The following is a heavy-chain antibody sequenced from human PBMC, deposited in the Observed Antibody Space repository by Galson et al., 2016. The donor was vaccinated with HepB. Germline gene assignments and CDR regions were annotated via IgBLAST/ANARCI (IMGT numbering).Heavy chain of an antibody. V-gene: IGHV1-46*01. CDR1: GYTFTSYY. Sequence: SVKVSCKASGYTFTSYYMHWVRQAPGQGLEWMGIINPSGGSPTYAQKFQGRVTMTRDTSTDTVYMEVNSLRSEDTAVYFCAGGDIVLPYNFWSNYYSYFDHWGQGTLSLSPQ. D-gene: IGHD3-3*01. CDR3: AGGDIVLPYNFWSNYYSYFDH. J-gene: IGHJ4*02. CDR2: INPSGGSP.